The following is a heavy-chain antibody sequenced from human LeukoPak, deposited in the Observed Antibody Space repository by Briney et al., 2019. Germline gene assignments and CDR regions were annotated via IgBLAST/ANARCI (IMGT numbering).Heavy chain of an antibody. J-gene: IGHJ3*02. CDR1: GYTLTELS. CDR3: ARDPYCGGDCYHDAFDI. D-gene: IGHD2-21*02. Sequence: ASVKVSCKVSGYTLTELSMHWVRQAPGKGLEWMGGFDPEDGETIYAQKFQGRVTMTTDTSTSTAYMELRSLRSDDTAVYYCARDPYCGGDCYHDAFDIWGQGTMVTVSS. V-gene: IGHV1-24*01. CDR2: FDPEDGET.